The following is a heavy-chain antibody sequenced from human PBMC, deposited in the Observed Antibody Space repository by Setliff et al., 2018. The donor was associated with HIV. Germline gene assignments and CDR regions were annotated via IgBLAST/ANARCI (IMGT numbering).Heavy chain of an antibody. CDR1: GYTFTSYY. D-gene: IGHD3-22*01. CDR2: INPSGGST. Sequence: RASVKVSCKASGYTFTSYYMHWVRQAPGQGLEWMGIINPSGGSTSYAQKFQGRVTMTRDTSTSTVYMELSSLRSEDTAVYYCASDREVIPNYYDSSGYPPTFDYWGQGTLVTVSS. V-gene: IGHV1-46*01. CDR3: ASDREVIPNYYDSSGYPPTFDY. J-gene: IGHJ4*02.